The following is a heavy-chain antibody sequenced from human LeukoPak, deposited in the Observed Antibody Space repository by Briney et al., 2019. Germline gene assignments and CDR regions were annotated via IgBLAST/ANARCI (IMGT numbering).Heavy chain of an antibody. CDR2: INPNSGGT. J-gene: IGHJ4*02. CDR1: GYTFTSYY. CDR3: ARDHQYGDYDGTFDY. V-gene: IGHV1-2*02. D-gene: IGHD4-17*01. Sequence: ASVKVSCKASGYTFTSYYMHWVRQAPGQGLEWMGWINPNSGGTNYAQKFQGRVTMTRDMSTSTVYMELSSLRSEDTAVYYCARDHQYGDYDGTFDYWGQGTLVTVSS.